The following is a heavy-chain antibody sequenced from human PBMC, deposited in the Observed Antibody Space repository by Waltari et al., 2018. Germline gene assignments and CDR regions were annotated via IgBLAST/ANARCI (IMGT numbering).Heavy chain of an antibody. D-gene: IGHD2-2*01. Sequence: EVQLLESGGGLVQPGGSLRLSCVASEFTFSTYAMSWVRQAPGRGLAWVSTVDGSGSRTYYADSVKGRLTISRDNSKNTLYLQMNDLRAEDAASYYCARDRSTSSPFDYWGQGTLVTVSS. J-gene: IGHJ4*02. CDR1: EFTFSTYA. V-gene: IGHV3-23*01. CDR2: VDGSGSRT. CDR3: ARDRSTSSPFDY.